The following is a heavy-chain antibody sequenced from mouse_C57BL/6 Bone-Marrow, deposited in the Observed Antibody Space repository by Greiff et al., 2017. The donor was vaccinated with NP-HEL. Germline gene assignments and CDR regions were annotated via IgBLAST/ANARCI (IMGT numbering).Heavy chain of an antibody. D-gene: IGHD1-1*01. CDR3: AGVGWTTVVTRGALDY. CDR2: INPEDGET. J-gene: IGHJ4*01. Sequence: VQLQQSGAELVKPGASVKLSCTASGFNIKDYYMHWVKQRPEQGLEWIGRINPEDGETKYAAKFQGKATITADTSSNTAYLQLSSLPSEDTAVYYGAGVGWTTVVTRGALDYWGQGTSVTVSS. CDR1: GFNIKDYY. V-gene: IGHV14-2*01.